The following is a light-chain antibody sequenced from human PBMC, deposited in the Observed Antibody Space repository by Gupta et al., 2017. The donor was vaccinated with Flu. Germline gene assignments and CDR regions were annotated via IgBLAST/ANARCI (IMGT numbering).Light chain of an antibody. V-gene: IGLV3-19*01. J-gene: IGLJ2*01. Sequence: SSELTQDPAVSVALGQTDRITCPGDILRTSYASWYQQKPGQAPVLVIYAKNIRPSGIPDRFSGSSSGNTASLTITGAQAEDEADYYCNSRDSTDNHQAVFGGGTKLTVL. CDR3: NSRDSTDNHQAV. CDR2: AKN. CDR1: ILRTSY.